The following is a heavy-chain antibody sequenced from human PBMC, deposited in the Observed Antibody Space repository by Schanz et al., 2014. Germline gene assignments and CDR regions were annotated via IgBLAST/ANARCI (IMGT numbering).Heavy chain of an antibody. V-gene: IGHV4-39*01. Sequence: QLQLQESGPGLVKPSETLSLTCTVSGGSISSSNYYWGWIRQPPGKGLEWIESIYYSGSTYYNPSFKSRSTTSVDTSTNQFPRKLISVTAADTAVYYCARQFYDILTGYWFPYYFDYWGQGTLVTVSS. CDR3: ARQFYDILTGYWFPYYFDY. CDR1: GGSISSSNYY. CDR2: IYYSGST. J-gene: IGHJ4*02. D-gene: IGHD3-9*01.